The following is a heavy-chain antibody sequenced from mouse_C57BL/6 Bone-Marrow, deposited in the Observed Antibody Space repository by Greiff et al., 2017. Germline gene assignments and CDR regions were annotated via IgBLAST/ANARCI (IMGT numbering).Heavy chain of an antibody. V-gene: IGHV1-64*01. CDR3: ARYVYYYGSSQYYFDY. CDR1: GYTFTSYW. Sequence: VQLQQPGAELVKPGASVKLSCKASGYTFTSYWMHWVKQRPGQGLEWIGMIHPNSGSTNYNEKFKSKATLTVDKSSSTAYMQLSSLTSEDSAVYYCARYVYYYGSSQYYFDYWGQGTTLTVSS. CDR2: IHPNSGST. J-gene: IGHJ2*01. D-gene: IGHD1-1*01.